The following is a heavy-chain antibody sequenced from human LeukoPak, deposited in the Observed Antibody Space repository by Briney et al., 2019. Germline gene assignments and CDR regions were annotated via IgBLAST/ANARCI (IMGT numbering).Heavy chain of an antibody. D-gene: IGHD6-13*01. V-gene: IGHV1-2*02. CDR1: GYTFTGYY. CDR2: INSNSGGT. J-gene: IGHJ4*02. CDR3: ARDHESSYSSSWYNY. Sequence: ASVKVSCKASGYTFTGYYMHWVRQAPGQGLEWMGWINSNSGGTNYAQKFQGRVTMTRDTSISTAYMELSRLRSDDTAVYYCARDHESSYSSSWYNYWGQGTLVTVSS.